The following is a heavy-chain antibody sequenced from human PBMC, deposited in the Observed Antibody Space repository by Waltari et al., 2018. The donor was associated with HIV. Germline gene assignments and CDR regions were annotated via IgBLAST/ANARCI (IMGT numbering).Heavy chain of an antibody. V-gene: IGHV4-61*02. Sequence: QVQLQESGPGLVKPSQTLSLTCTVSGGSISSGSYYWSWIRQPAGKGLEWIGRIYTSGSTNYNPSLKSRVTISVDTSKNQFSLKLSSVTAADTAVYYCARVGYCSGGSCYSGAFDIWGQGTMVTVSS. CDR3: ARVGYCSGGSCYSGAFDI. D-gene: IGHD2-15*01. J-gene: IGHJ3*02. CDR1: GGSISSGSYY. CDR2: IYTSGST.